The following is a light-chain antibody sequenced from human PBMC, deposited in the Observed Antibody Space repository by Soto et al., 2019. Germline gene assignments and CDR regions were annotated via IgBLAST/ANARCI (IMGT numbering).Light chain of an antibody. V-gene: IGKV1-5*01. Sequence: DVQMTQSPSTLSASVGDRVTITCRASQSIGSWLAWYQQISGRAPNLLIYDASSLQSGVPSRFSGSGSGTEFTLTISSLQPDDFATYYCQHYNSYSEAFGQGTKVDIK. CDR3: QHYNSYSEA. J-gene: IGKJ1*01. CDR2: DAS. CDR1: QSIGSW.